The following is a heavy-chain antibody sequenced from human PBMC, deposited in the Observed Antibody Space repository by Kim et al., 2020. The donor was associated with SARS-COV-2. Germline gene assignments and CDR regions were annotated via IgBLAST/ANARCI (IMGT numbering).Heavy chain of an antibody. V-gene: IGHV5-51*01. Sequence: GESLKISCKGSGYSFTSYWIGWVRQMPGKGLEWMGIIYPGDSDTRYSPSFQGQVTISADKSISTAYLQWSSLKASDTAMYYCARTPYCSSTSCYQYYYYMDVWGKGTTVTVSS. CDR3: ARTPYCSSTSCYQYYYYMDV. J-gene: IGHJ6*03. CDR2: IYPGDSDT. D-gene: IGHD2-2*01. CDR1: GYSFTSYW.